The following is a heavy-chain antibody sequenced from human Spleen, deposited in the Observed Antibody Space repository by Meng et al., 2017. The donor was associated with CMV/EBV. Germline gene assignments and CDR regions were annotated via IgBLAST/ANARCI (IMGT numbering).Heavy chain of an antibody. CDR2: IWYDGSNK. CDR3: ARERLYQPLWGDALDI. D-gene: IGHD2-2*01. J-gene: IGHJ3*02. CDR1: EFTFSDYY. Sequence: GGSLRLSCAASEFTFSDYYMTWIRQAPGKGLEWVAVIWYDGSNKYYADSVKGRVTISRDNAKSSLYLQMNRLRAGDTAVYYCARERLYQPLWGDALDIWGQGTMVTVSS. V-gene: IGHV3-33*08.